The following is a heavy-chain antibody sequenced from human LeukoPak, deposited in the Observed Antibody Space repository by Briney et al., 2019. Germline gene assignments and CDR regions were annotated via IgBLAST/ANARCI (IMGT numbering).Heavy chain of an antibody. CDR1: GFTFSSYG. Sequence: GGSLRLSCAASGFTFSSYGMHWVRQAPGKGLEWVAFIRYDGSNKYYADSVKGRFTISRDNSKNTLYLQMNSLRAEDTAVYYCAKDRRGSDYYGSGSYWEFDYWGQGTLVTVSS. CDR3: AKDRRGSDYYGSGSYWEFDY. CDR2: IRYDGSNK. V-gene: IGHV3-30*02. J-gene: IGHJ4*02. D-gene: IGHD3-10*01.